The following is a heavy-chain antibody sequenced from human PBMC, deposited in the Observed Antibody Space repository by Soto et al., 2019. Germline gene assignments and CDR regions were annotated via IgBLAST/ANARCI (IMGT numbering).Heavy chain of an antibody. V-gene: IGHV4-59*01. CDR1: GGSISSYY. CDR2: IYYSGST. D-gene: IGHD4-17*01. J-gene: IGHJ6*03. Sequence: SETLSLTCTVSGGSISSYYWSWIRQPPGKGLEWIGYIYYSGSTNYNPSLKSRVTISVDTSKNQFSLKLSSVTAADTAVYYCARGHDYGDPFYYYYYMDVWGKGTTVTVSS. CDR3: ARGHDYGDPFYYYYYMDV.